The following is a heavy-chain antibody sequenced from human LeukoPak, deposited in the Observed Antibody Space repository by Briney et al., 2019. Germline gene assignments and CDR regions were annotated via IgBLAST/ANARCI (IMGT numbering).Heavy chain of an antibody. J-gene: IGHJ3*02. CDR3: AKEIAVAGTKRNAFDI. Sequence: GGSLRLSCAASGFTFSSYAMSWVRQAPGKGLEWVSAISGSGSSTYYADSVKGRSTISRDNSKNTLYLQMNSLRAEDTAVYYCAKEIAVAGTKRNAFDIWGQGTMVTVSS. CDR2: ISGSGSST. D-gene: IGHD6-19*01. V-gene: IGHV3-23*01. CDR1: GFTFSSYA.